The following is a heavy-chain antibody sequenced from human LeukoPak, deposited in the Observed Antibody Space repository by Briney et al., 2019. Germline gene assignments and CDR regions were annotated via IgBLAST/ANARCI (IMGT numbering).Heavy chain of an antibody. CDR3: AQAYDILTGYDY. J-gene: IGHJ4*02. Sequence: GRSLRLSCAASGFTFSSYAMHWVRQAPGKGLEWVAVIPYDGSNKYYAGSVKGRFTISRDNSKNTLYLQMNSLRAEDTAVYYCAQAYDILTGYDYWGQGTLVTVSS. D-gene: IGHD3-9*01. CDR2: IPYDGSNK. CDR1: GFTFSSYA. V-gene: IGHV3-30*04.